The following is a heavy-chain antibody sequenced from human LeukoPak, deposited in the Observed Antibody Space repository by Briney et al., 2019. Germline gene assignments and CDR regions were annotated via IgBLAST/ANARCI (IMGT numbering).Heavy chain of an antibody. CDR3: AKGKGYSSSSSDH. CDR2: ISGSDGST. D-gene: IGHD6-6*01. Sequence: GGSLRLSCVGSGFTFSAYGMSWVRQAPGKGLEWVSAISGSDGSTYYADSVKGRFTISRDNSKNTLYLQMNSLRAEDTAVYHCAKGKGYSSSSSDHWGQGTLVTVSS. J-gene: IGHJ5*02. V-gene: IGHV3-23*01. CDR1: GFTFSAYG.